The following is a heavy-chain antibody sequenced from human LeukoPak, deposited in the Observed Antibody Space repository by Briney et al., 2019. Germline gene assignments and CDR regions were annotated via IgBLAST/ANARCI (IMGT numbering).Heavy chain of an antibody. V-gene: IGHV3-23*01. J-gene: IGHJ4*02. CDR1: GFTFSSYW. CDR3: AKRGVVIRVILVGFHREAYYFDS. Sequence: GGSLRLSCAASGFTFSSYWMHWVRQAPGKGLEWVAGISGSGGSTNYADSVKGRFTISRDNPTNTLFLQMNSLRAEDTAVYFCAKRGVVIRVILVGFHREAYYFDSWGQGALVTVSS. CDR2: ISGSGGST. D-gene: IGHD2-21*01.